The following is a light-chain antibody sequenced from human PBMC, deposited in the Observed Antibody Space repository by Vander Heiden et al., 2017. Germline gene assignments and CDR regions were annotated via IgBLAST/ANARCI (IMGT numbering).Light chain of an antibody. CDR1: QSISNY. CDR2: AAS. CDR3: QQSYSSSMYT. V-gene: IGKV1-39*01. Sequence: IHMTQSPYSLSASVGDRVTITCRASQSISNYLNWYQQKPGKARKLLFYAASSLQSGVPSRFSGSGCGTDFTITISSMQPEDFATYYCQQSYSSSMYTFGQGTNLEIK. J-gene: IGKJ2*01.